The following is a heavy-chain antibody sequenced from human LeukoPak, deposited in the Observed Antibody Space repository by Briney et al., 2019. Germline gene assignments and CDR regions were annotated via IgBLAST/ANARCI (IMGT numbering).Heavy chain of an antibody. J-gene: IGHJ3*02. Sequence: PGGSLRLSCAASGFTVSSNYMSWVRQAPGKGLEWVSVIYSGGSTYYADSVKGRFTISRDNSKNTLYLQMNSLRAEDTAVYYCAREAPDYYDPGAFDIWGQGTMVTVSS. CDR3: AREAPDYYDPGAFDI. D-gene: IGHD3-22*01. CDR1: GFTVSSNY. CDR2: IYSGGST. V-gene: IGHV3-66*01.